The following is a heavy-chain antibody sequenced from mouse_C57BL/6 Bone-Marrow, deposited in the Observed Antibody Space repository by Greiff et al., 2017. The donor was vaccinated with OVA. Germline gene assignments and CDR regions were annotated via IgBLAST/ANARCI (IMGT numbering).Heavy chain of an antibody. D-gene: IGHD3-2*02. CDR2: INPSTGGT. V-gene: IGHV1-43*01. CDR1: GYSFTGYY. J-gene: IGHJ2*01. CDR3: AREGAYSSGSYYFDY. Sequence: EVHLVESGPELVKPGASVKISCKASGYSFTGYYMHWVKQSSEKSLEWIGEINPSTGGTSYNQKFKGKATLTVDKSSSTAYMQLKSLTSEDSAVYYCAREGAYSSGSYYFDYWGQGTTLTVSS.